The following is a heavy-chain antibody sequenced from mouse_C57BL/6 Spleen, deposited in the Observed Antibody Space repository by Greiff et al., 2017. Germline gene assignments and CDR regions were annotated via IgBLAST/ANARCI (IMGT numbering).Heavy chain of an antibody. V-gene: IGHV1-50*01. CDR2: IDPSDSYT. CDR3: ARSDYDDGYYYFDY. J-gene: IGHJ2*01. D-gene: IGHD2-3*01. Sequence: QVQLQQPGAELVKPGASVKLSCKASGYTFTSYWMQWVKQRPGQGLEWIGEIDPSDSYTNYNQKFKGKATLTVDTSSSTAYMQLSSLTSEDSAVYECARSDYDDGYYYFDYWGQGTTLTVSS. CDR1: GYTFTSYW.